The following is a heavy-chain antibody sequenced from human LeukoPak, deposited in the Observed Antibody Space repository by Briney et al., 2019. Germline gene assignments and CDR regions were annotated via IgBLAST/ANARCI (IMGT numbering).Heavy chain of an antibody. J-gene: IGHJ6*03. CDR2: ISSSGSTI. V-gene: IGHV3-48*03. Sequence: PGGSLRLSCAASGFTFSSYEMNWVRQAPGKGLKWVSYISSSGSTIYYADSVKGRFTISRDNAKNSLYLQMNSLRAEDTAVYYCASRRGQEGFNYYYYMDVWGKGTTVTVSS. CDR1: GFTFSSYE. CDR3: ASRRGQEGFNYYYYMDV. D-gene: IGHD3-10*01.